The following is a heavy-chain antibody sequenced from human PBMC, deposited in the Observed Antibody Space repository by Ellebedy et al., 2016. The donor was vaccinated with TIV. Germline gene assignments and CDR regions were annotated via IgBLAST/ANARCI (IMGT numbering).Heavy chain of an antibody. CDR2: VAYDGDKK. D-gene: IGHD3-16*01. Sequence: GESLKISXAASGFTFSNYAMHWGRQAPGKGLEWVAVVAYDGDKKFYADSVGGRFTISRDNSRNTLYLQMNSLRVEDTAVYYCVKGSGDYWGGYYYHGLDVWGQGTTVTVSS. J-gene: IGHJ6*02. CDR3: VKGSGDYWGGYYYHGLDV. V-gene: IGHV3-30*18. CDR1: GFTFSNYA.